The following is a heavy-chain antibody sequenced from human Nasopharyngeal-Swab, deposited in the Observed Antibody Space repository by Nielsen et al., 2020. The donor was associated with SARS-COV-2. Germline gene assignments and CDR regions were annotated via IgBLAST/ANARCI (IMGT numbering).Heavy chain of an antibody. CDR2: IIPIFGTA. D-gene: IGHD3-10*01. V-gene: IGHV1-69*13. CDR3: ARGEDYYGSGSYFDY. CDR1: GYTFTSYG. J-gene: IGHJ4*02. Sequence: SVKVSCKASGYTFTSYGISWVRQAPGQGLEWMGGIIPIFGTANYAQKFQGRVTITADESTSTAYMELSSLRSEDTAVYYCARGEDYYGSGSYFDYWGQGTLVTVSS.